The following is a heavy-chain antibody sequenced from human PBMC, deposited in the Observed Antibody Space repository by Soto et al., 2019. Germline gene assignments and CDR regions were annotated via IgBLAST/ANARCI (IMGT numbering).Heavy chain of an antibody. V-gene: IGHV3-30*18. Sequence: GGSLRLSCAASGFTVSTYGMHWVRQAPGKGLEWVAVISYDGNNKYYADSVKGRFTVSRDNSKYTLYLQMNSLRAEDTAVYYCAQDPDSSGYYMYYFDYWGQGTLVTVSS. CDR2: ISYDGNNK. CDR3: AQDPDSSGYYMYYFDY. J-gene: IGHJ4*02. D-gene: IGHD3-22*01. CDR1: GFTVSTYG.